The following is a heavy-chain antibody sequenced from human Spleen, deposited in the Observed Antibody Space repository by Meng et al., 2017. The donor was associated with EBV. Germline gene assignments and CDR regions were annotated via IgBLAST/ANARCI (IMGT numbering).Heavy chain of an antibody. Sequence: QVRLQESGPRPVKPLGTIALTCTVSGGSVSMGSYYWNWIRQPPGKGLEWIGYIYYTGNTNYNPSLKSRVSMSIDTSTNQFSLNLSPVTAADTAIYYCTRAGASLSPPSWGQGTLVTVSS. V-gene: IGHV4-61*01. CDR3: TRAGASLSPPS. CDR1: GGSVSMGSYY. J-gene: IGHJ5*02. CDR2: IYYTGNT. D-gene: IGHD3-10*01.